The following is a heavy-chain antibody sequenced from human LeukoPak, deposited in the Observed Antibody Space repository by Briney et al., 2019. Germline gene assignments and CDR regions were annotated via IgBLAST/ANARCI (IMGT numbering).Heavy chain of an antibody. CDR3: ARVLGSYYRTREDYGMDV. CDR1: GFTFSSYA. CDR2: ISGSGGST. V-gene: IGHV3-23*01. J-gene: IGHJ6*02. D-gene: IGHD3-10*01. Sequence: GGSLRLSCAASGFTFSSYAISWVRQAPGKGLEWVSAISGSGGSTYYADSVKGRFTISRDNAKNSLYLQMNSLRAEDTAVYYCARVLGSYYRTREDYGMDVWGQGTTVTVSS.